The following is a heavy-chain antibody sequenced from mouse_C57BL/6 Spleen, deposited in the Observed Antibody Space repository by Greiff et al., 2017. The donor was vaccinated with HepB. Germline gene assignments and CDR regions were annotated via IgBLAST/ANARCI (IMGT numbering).Heavy chain of an antibody. CDR1: GFTFSSYA. CDR3: ARVRDWYFDV. Sequence: EVKVVESGGGLVKPGGSLKLSCAASGFTFSSYAMSWVRQTPEKRLEWVATISDGGSYTYYPDNVKGRFTISRDNAKNNLYLQMSHLKSEDTAMYYCARVRDWYFDVWGTGTTVTVSS. J-gene: IGHJ1*03. V-gene: IGHV5-4*03. CDR2: ISDGGSYT.